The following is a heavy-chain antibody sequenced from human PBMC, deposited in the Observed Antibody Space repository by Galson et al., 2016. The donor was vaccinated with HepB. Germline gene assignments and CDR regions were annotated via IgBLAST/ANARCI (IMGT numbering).Heavy chain of an antibody. D-gene: IGHD3-3*01. CDR3: ARDLIVDDFWSSYWGRAAPLYKYYGMDV. V-gene: IGHV1-3*01. CDR2: INGGNGKT. J-gene: IGHJ6*02. Sequence: SVKVSCKASGYRFTDYAIHWVRQAPGQRLEWMGWINGGNGKTKSSQKFQGRLTIIRDTSASTAYMEVSSLRSEDTAVYYCARDLIVDDFWSSYWGRAAPLYKYYGMDVWGQGTTVTVSS. CDR1: GYRFTDYA.